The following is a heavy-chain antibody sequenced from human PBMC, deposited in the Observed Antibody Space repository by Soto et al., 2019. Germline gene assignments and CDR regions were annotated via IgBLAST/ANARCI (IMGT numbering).Heavy chain of an antibody. J-gene: IGHJ4*02. CDR3: ARACGFTFDY. D-gene: IGHD5-12*01. CDR2: INHSGST. V-gene: IGHV4-34*01. Sequence: QVQLQQWGAGLLKPSETLSLTCAVYGGSFSGYYWSWIRQPPGKGLEWIGEINHSGSTNYNPSLKSRVAISVDTSKNQFSLNLSSVTAADTAVYYCARACGFTFDYWGQGTLVTVSS. CDR1: GGSFSGYY.